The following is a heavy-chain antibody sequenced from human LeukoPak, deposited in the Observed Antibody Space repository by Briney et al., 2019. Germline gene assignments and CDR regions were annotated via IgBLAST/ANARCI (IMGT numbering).Heavy chain of an antibody. D-gene: IGHD5-18*01. CDR2: IYYSGST. Sequence: PSETLSLTCTVSGGSISSSSYYWGWIRQPPGKGLEWIGSIYYSGSTYYNPSLKSRVTISVDTSMNQFSLKLSSVTAADTAVYYCARLRGYSYGGVIDYWGQGILVTVSS. J-gene: IGHJ4*02. CDR3: ARLRGYSYGGVIDY. CDR1: GGSISSSSYY. V-gene: IGHV4-39*07.